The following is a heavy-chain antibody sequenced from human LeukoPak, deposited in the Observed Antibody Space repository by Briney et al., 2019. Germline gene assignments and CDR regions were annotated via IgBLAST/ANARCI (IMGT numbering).Heavy chain of an antibody. CDR3: ARVWDYYDSNGLNY. J-gene: IGHJ4*02. CDR2: INPNSGGT. Sequence: ASVKVSCKASGYTFTGYYMHWVRQAPGQGLEWMGWINPNSGGTNYAQKFQGRVTMTRDTSISTAYMELSRLRSDDTAVYYCARVWDYYDSNGLNYWGQGTLVTVSS. V-gene: IGHV1-2*02. D-gene: IGHD3-22*01. CDR1: GYTFTGYY.